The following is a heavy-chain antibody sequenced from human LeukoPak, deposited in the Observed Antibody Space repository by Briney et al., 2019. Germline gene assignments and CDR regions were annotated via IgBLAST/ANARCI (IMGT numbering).Heavy chain of an antibody. J-gene: IGHJ5*02. V-gene: IGHV4-59*12. CDR3: ARDSGTTGEVKFDP. D-gene: IGHD3-10*01. CDR1: GGSISNYY. CDR2: IYNSGST. Sequence: SETLSLTCTVSGGSISNYYWTWIRQPPGKGLEWIGYIYNSGSTNYRPSLKSRVTISVDTSKNQFSLKLSSVTAADTAVYYCARDSGTTGEVKFDPWGQGTLVTVSS.